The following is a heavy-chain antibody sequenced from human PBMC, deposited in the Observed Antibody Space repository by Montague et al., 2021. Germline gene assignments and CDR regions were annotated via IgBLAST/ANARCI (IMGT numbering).Heavy chain of an antibody. CDR2: INGNSSNI. Sequence: FLRLSCAASGFTFNNYAMNWVRQAPGKGLEWVSGINGNSSNIDYADSVKGRFTISRDNAKNSLYLQMNSLRAEDTAFYYCVKDTLDYYPDFWGQGILVTVSS. V-gene: IGHV3-9*01. CDR1: GFTFNNYA. J-gene: IGHJ4*02. CDR3: VKDTLDYYPDF. D-gene: IGHD3-10*01.